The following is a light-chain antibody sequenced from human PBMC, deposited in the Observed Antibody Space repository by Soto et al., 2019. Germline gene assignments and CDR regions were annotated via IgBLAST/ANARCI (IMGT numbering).Light chain of an antibody. CDR3: QQRRDWPLT. J-gene: IGKJ3*01. V-gene: IGKV3-11*01. Sequence: EIVLTQSPATLSLSPGDRATLSCRASQSVSSSLTWYQQKPGQAPRLLIYDASNRATGIPARFSGSGSGTDFTLTISSLEPEDFAHYYCQQRRDWPLTFGPGTKVEIK. CDR2: DAS. CDR1: QSVSSS.